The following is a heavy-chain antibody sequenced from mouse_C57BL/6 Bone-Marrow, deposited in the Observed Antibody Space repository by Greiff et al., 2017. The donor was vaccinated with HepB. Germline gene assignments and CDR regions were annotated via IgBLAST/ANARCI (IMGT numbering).Heavy chain of an antibody. D-gene: IGHD2-4*01. CDR1: GFTFTDYY. Sequence: DVKLVESGGGLVQPGGSLSLSCAASGFTFTDYYMSWVRQPPGKALEWLGFIRNKANGYTTEYSSSVKARFTISRDNSQSILYLQMNALRAEDSATYYGARYAPPYDFFAYWGQGTLVTVSA. CDR3: ARYAPPYDFFAY. V-gene: IGHV7-3*01. CDR2: IRNKANGYTT. J-gene: IGHJ3*01.